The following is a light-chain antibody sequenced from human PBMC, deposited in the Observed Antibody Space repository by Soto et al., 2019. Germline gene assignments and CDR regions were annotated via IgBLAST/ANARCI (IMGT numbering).Light chain of an antibody. J-gene: IGKJ4*01. CDR1: QSVSSSY. V-gene: IGKV3D-20*02. CDR3: QQRSNWLT. Sequence: EIVLTQSPGTLSLSPGERATLSCRASQSVSSSYLAWYQQKPGQAPRLLIYGASSRATGIPDRFSGSGSGTDFTLTISSLEAEDFAVYYCQQRSNWLTFGGGTKVETK. CDR2: GAS.